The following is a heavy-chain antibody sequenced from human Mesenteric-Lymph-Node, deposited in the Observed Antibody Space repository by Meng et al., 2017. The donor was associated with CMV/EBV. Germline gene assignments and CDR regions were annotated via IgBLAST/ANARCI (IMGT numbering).Heavy chain of an antibody. V-gene: IGHV4-59*01. D-gene: IGHD6-13*01. CDR1: GGSISSYY. CDR2: IYYSGST. Sequence: GSLRLSCTVSGGSISSYYWSWIRQPPGKGLEWIGYIYYSGSTNYNPSLKSRVTISVDTTKNQFSLKLSSVTAADTAVYYCARGRYSSSWYEADYWGQGTLVTVSS. CDR3: ARGRYSSSWYEADY. J-gene: IGHJ4*02.